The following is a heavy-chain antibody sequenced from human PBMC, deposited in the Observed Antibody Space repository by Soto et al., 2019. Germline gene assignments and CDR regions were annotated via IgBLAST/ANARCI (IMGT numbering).Heavy chain of an antibody. J-gene: IGHJ5*02. V-gene: IGHV4-4*02. CDR1: GGSISSSNW. D-gene: IGHD6-13*01. CDR3: ARDRDSSSWGWFDP. CDR2: IYHSGST. Sequence: KTSETLSLTCAVSGGSISSSNWWSWVRQPPGKGLEWIGEIYHSGSTNYNPSLKSRVTISVDKSKNQFSLKLSSVTAADTAVYYCARDRDSSSWGWFDPWGQGTLVTVSS.